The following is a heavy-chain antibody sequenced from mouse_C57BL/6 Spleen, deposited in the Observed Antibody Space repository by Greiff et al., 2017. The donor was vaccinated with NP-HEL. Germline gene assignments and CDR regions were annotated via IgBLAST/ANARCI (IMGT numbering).Heavy chain of an antibody. V-gene: IGHV1-76*01. Sequence: QVQLQQSGAELVRPGASVKLSCKASGYTFTDYYINWVKQRPGQGLEWIARIYPGSGNTYYNEKFKGKATLTAEKSSSTAYMQLSSLTSEDSAVYFCASFYYGNYDYYAMDYWGQGTSVTVSS. CDR3: ASFYYGNYDYYAMDY. CDR1: GYTFTDYY. J-gene: IGHJ4*01. D-gene: IGHD2-1*01. CDR2: IYPGSGNT.